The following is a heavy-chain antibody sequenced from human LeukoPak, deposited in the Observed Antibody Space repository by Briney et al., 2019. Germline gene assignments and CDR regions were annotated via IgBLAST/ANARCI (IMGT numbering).Heavy chain of an antibody. V-gene: IGHV1-8*03. CDR3: ARGSTRYNCNDWFDP. CDR2: MNPNSGNT. CDR1: GYTFTSYD. J-gene: IGHJ5*02. Sequence: ASVKVSCKASGYTFTSYDINWVRQATGQGLEWMGWMNPNSGNTGYAQKFQGRVTITRNTSISTAYMELSSLRSEDTAVYYCARGSTRYNCNDWFDPWGQGTLVNVSS. D-gene: IGHD1-1*01.